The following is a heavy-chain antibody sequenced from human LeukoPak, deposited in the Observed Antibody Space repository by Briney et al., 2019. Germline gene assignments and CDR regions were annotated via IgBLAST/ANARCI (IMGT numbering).Heavy chain of an antibody. CDR2: IYSIGST. J-gene: IGHJ4*02. D-gene: IGHD1-1*01. Sequence: SETLSLTCTVSNGSISSYYWSWIRQPPGKGLEWIGYIYSIGSTNYNPSLKSRVSISVDTSKNHFSLKLSSVTAADTAVYYCARWSNWVFDYWGQGTLVTVSS. CDR3: ARWSNWVFDY. CDR1: NGSISSYY. V-gene: IGHV4-59*01.